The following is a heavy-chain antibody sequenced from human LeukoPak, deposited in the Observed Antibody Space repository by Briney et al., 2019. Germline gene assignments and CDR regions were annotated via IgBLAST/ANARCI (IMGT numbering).Heavy chain of an antibody. Sequence: GGSLRLSCAASGFTFSSYSMNWVRQAPGKGLEGVSSISSSSSYIYYADSVKGRFTISRDNAKNSLYLQMNSLRAEDTAVYYCARRYYDSSGYLYYFDYWGQGTLVTVSS. V-gene: IGHV3-21*01. CDR1: GFTFSSYS. D-gene: IGHD3-22*01. J-gene: IGHJ4*02. CDR3: ARRYYDSSGYLYYFDY. CDR2: ISSSSSYI.